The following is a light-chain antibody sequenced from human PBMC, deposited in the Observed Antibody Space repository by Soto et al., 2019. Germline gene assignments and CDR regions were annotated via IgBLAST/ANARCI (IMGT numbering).Light chain of an antibody. J-gene: IGKJ5*01. CDR1: QGLSSD. V-gene: IGKV1-9*01. Sequence: DIQLTQSPSFLSASVGDRVTITCRASQGLSSDLAWYQQKPGKAPKLLIYAASTLQSGVPSRFSGSGSGTEFTLTISSLQPEDFATYYCLQLNSYPITFGHGTRLEMK. CDR2: AAS. CDR3: LQLNSYPIT.